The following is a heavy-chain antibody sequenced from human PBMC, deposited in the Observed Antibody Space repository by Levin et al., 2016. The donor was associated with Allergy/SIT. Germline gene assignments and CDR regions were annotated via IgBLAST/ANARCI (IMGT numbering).Heavy chain of an antibody. V-gene: IGHV4-39*01. CDR3: ACSGSYTAADY. D-gene: IGHD1-26*01. CDR1: GGSISSSSYY. CDR2: IYYSGST. J-gene: IGHJ4*02. Sequence: SETLSLTCTVSGGSISSSSYYWGWIRQPPGKGLEWIGSIYYSGSTYYNPSLKSRVTISVDTSKNQFSLKLSSVTAADTAVYYCACSGSYTAADYWGQGTLVTVSS.